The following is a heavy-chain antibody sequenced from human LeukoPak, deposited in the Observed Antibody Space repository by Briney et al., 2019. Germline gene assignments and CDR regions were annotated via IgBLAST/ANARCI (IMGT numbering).Heavy chain of an antibody. D-gene: IGHD3-10*01. J-gene: IGHJ4*02. Sequence: ASVKVSCKASGYTFMSYDINWVRQATGQGLEWMGWMNPNSGDTSYAQKFQGRVTMTRNTSISTAYLELSSLKFEDTAVYYCARGKKTMWFGELSFDYWGQGTLVTVSS. V-gene: IGHV1-8*01. CDR1: GYTFMSYD. CDR3: ARGKKTMWFGELSFDY. CDR2: MNPNSGDT.